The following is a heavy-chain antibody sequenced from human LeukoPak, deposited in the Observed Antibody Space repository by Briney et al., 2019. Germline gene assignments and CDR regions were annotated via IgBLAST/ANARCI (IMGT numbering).Heavy chain of an antibody. V-gene: IGHV3-23*01. D-gene: IGHD5-24*01. Sequence: PGGSLRLSCEASGFTFTSYAMSWVRKAQGKGLSWASAISGSGGSTYYADSVKGRFTISRDNSKSTLFLHMNSLRAEDTAVYYCAKDPRVGSRVATPCHWGQGTLVTVSS. CDR1: GFTFTSYA. CDR3: AKDPRVGSRVATPCH. J-gene: IGHJ4*02. CDR2: ISGSGGST.